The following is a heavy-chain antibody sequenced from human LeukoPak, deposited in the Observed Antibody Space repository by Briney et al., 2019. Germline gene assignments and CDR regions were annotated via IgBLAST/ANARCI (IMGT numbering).Heavy chain of an antibody. Sequence: ASVKVSCKASGYTFPDYYIHWVRQAPGQGLEWIAFINCHSGVTHFAQKFQGRVTVTRDTSISTVYLDMIRMRSDDTAVYYRARKGRIYGDYDYWGWGTLVTVSS. V-gene: IGHV1-2*02. CDR2: INCHSGVT. J-gene: IGHJ4*02. CDR3: ARKGRIYGDYDY. CDR1: GYTFPDYY. D-gene: IGHD4-17*01.